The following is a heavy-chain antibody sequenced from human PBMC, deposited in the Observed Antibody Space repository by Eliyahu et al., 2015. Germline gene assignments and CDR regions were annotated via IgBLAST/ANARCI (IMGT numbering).Heavy chain of an antibody. CDR2: VYYSGNF. Sequence: QLQLQESGPGLVKPSETLSLTCTVSGGSMTSGSYYWGWIRQPPGKGLEWIGTVYYSGNFYPNPSLKSRVALSVDPSKNQFSLKLTSVTAADTAVYYCVNLRVVMEAFDIWGQGTMVTVS. D-gene: IGHD3-3*01. J-gene: IGHJ3*02. CDR3: VNLRVVMEAFDI. V-gene: IGHV4-39*01. CDR1: GGSMTSGSYY.